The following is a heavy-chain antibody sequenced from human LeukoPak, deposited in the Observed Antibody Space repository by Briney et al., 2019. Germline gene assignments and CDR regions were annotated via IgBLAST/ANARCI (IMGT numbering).Heavy chain of an antibody. CDR2: IRNDGSNK. Sequence: GSLRLSCAASGFTFSSYGMHWVRQAPGKGLEWVAYIRNDGSNKYYADSVKGRFTISRDNSKNTLSLQMNSLRGEDAAVYYCAKNQAHSFDYWGQGTLVTVSS. CDR1: GFTFSSYG. V-gene: IGHV3-30*02. J-gene: IGHJ4*02. CDR3: AKNQAHSFDY.